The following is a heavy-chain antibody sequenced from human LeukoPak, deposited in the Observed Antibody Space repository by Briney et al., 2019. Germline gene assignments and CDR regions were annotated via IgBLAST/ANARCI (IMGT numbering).Heavy chain of an antibody. CDR2: IYYSGST. V-gene: IGHV4-59*01. CDR1: GGSISSYY. Sequence: SETLSLTCTVSGGSISSYYWSWIRQPPGEGLEWIGYIYYSGSTNYNPSLKSRVTISVDTSKNQFSLKLSSVTAADTAVYYCARDSHSSSWTEYYYYYGMDVWGQGTTVTVSS. CDR3: ARDSHSSSWTEYYYYYGMDV. J-gene: IGHJ6*02. D-gene: IGHD6-13*01.